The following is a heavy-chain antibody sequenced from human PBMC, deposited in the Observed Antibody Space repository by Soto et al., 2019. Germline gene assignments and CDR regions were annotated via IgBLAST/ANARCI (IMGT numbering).Heavy chain of an antibody. D-gene: IGHD1-26*01. CDR1: GYTFTSYG. CDR3: ARVWIRWELLRAFDY. V-gene: IGHV1-18*04. CDR2: ISAYNGNT. Sequence: GASVKVSCKASGYTFTSYGISWVRQAPGQGLEWMGWISAYNGNTNYAQKLQGRVTMTTDTSTSTAYMELRSLRSDDTAVYYCARVWIRWELLRAFDYWGQGTLVTVSS. J-gene: IGHJ4*02.